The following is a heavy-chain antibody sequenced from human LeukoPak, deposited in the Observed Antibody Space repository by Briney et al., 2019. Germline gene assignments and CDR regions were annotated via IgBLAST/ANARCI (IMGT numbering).Heavy chain of an antibody. CDR2: IYYTGSA. CDR3: ACGVPPPYYYLDV. Sequence: SETLSLTCTDSGDSINTYYCKWIRQPPGKRLEWIAHIYYTGSASYNPSLKSRATISVDTSKNQFSLSMSSVTAADTAVYYCACGVPPPYYYLDVWGKGTTVAVSS. CDR1: GDSINTYY. J-gene: IGHJ6*03. V-gene: IGHV4-59*12. D-gene: IGHD2-21*01.